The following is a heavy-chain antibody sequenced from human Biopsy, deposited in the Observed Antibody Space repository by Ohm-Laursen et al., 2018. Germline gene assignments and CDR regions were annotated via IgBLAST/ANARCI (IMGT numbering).Heavy chain of an antibody. CDR2: INGSGGST. CDR3: ARDLYDFCGGCPFDP. V-gene: IGHV3-23*01. D-gene: IGHD3-3*01. J-gene: IGHJ5*02. CDR1: GFTFSSHA. Sequence: GSLRLSCAASGFTFSSHAMNWVRQAPGKGLECVSVINGSGGSTYYADPVKGRFTISRDNSKNTLYLQMNSLRAEDTAMYYFARDLYDFCGGCPFDPWGQGTLVTVS.